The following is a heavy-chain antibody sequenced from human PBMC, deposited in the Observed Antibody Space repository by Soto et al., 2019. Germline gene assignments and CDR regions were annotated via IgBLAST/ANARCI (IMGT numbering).Heavy chain of an antibody. CDR1: GFTFGDYA. D-gene: IGHD3-22*01. V-gene: IGHV3-49*04. CDR2: IRSKAYGGTT. J-gene: IGHJ4*02. Sequence: PGGSLRLSCTASGFTFGDYAMSWVRQAPGKGLEWVGFIRSKAYGGTTEYAASVKGRFTISRDDSKSIAYLQMNSLKTGDTAVYYCTRGPDYYDSSGFETTFDYWGQGTLVTVSS. CDR3: TRGPDYYDSSGFETTFDY.